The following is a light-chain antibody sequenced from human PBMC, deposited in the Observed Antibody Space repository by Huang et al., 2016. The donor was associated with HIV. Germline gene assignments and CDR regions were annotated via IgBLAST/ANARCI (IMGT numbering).Light chain of an antibody. CDR1: QDISNY. Sequence: DIQMTQSPSSLSASVGDRVTITCQASQDISNYLNWYQQKPGRAPKLLIYDASNLETGVPSRFSGSGSGTDFTFTISSLQPEDIATYFCQQYDSVPLTFGQGTRLETK. CDR3: QQYDSVPLT. J-gene: IGKJ5*01. CDR2: DAS. V-gene: IGKV1-33*01.